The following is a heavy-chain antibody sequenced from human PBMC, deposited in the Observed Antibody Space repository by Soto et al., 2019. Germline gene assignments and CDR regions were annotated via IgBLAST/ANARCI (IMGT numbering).Heavy chain of an antibody. D-gene: IGHD3-10*01. CDR1: GFTFISYG. J-gene: IGHJ6*02. V-gene: IGHV3-33*01. CDR3: ARDRNRVELLWFGTSYGLDV. Sequence: QVQLVESGGGVVQPGRSLRLSCAASGFTFISYGMHWVRQAPGKGLEWVAVIWYDGSNKYYADSVKGRFTISRDNSKNTVYLQMNGLRAEDTAVYYCARDRNRVELLWFGTSYGLDVWGQGATVTVSS. CDR2: IWYDGSNK.